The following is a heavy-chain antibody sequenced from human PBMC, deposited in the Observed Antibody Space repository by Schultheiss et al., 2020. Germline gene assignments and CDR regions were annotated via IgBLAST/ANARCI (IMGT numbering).Heavy chain of an antibody. D-gene: IGHD3-22*01. Sequence: SQTLSLTCTVSGGSISSSSYYWGWIRQPPGKGLEWIGSIYYSGSTYYNPSLKSRVTISVDTSKNQFSLKLSSVTAADTAVYYCARKAYYYDSRPGFGYWGQGTLVTVSS. CDR2: IYYSGST. J-gene: IGHJ4*02. CDR3: ARKAYYYDSRPGFGY. CDR1: GGSISSSSYY. V-gene: IGHV4-39*01.